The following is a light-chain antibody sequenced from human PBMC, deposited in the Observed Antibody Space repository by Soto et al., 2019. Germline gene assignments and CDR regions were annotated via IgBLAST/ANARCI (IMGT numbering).Light chain of an antibody. CDR3: QSYDSSLSASV. CDR2: VNS. Sequence: QYVLTQPPSVSGAPGQRVTISCTGSRSNIGAGYDVHWYQQLPGTAPKLLIYVNSNRPSGVPDRFSGSKSGTSASLAITGLQAEDEADYYCQSYDSSLSASVFGGGTKLTVL. CDR1: RSNIGAGYD. V-gene: IGLV1-40*01. J-gene: IGLJ2*01.